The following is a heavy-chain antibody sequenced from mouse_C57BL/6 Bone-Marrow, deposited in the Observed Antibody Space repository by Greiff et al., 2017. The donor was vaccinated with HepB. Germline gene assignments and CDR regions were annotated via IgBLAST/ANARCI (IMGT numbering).Heavy chain of an antibody. Sequence: VKLQESGAELVRPGASVTLSCKASGYTFTDYEMHWVKQTPVHGLEWIGAIDPETGGTAYNQKFKGKAILTADKSSSTAYMELRSLTSEDSAVYYCTRSPLWGWYFDVWGTGTTVTVSS. D-gene: IGHD1-1*02. J-gene: IGHJ1*03. CDR3: TRSPLWGWYFDV. V-gene: IGHV1-15*01. CDR1: GYTFTDYE. CDR2: IDPETGGT.